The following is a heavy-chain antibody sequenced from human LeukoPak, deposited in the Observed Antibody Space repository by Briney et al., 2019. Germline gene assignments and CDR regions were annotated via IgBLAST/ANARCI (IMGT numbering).Heavy chain of an antibody. V-gene: IGHV6-1*01. D-gene: IGHD3-3*01. Sequence: SQTLSLTCGLSGDSVSSNSVAWNWIRQSPSRGLEWLGRTYYRSKWDNDYAISVKGRITIKSDTTKNQFSLQLNSVTPENAAVYYCVRETYNYWSDFTPPYYMDVWGKGTTVTVSS. J-gene: IGHJ6*03. CDR1: GDSVSSNSVA. CDR2: TYYRSKWDN. CDR3: VRETYNYWSDFTPPYYMDV.